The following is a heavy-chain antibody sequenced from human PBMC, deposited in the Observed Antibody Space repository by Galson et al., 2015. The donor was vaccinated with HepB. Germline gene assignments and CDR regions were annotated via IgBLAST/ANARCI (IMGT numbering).Heavy chain of an antibody. CDR2: INPSGDSA. J-gene: IGHJ4*02. CDR1: GYTFTSYY. Sequence: QSGAEVKKPGASVKVSCKASGYTFTSYYMFWVRQAPGQGLEWMGLINPSGDSATYSQKFQGTVTMTRDTSTSTVYMGLSSLRSEDTAVYYCARYSSTMAFDYWGQGTLVTVSS. CDR3: ARYSSTMAFDY. D-gene: IGHD2-2*01. V-gene: IGHV1-46*01.